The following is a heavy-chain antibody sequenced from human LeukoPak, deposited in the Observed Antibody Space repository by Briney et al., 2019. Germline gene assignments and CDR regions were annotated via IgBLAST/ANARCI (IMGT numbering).Heavy chain of an antibody. J-gene: IGHJ5*02. V-gene: IGHV3-21*01. CDR1: GFTFSSYS. CDR2: ISSSSSYI. Sequence: GGSLRLSCAASGFTFSSYSMNWVRQAPGKGLEWVSSISSSSSYIYYADSVKGRFTISRDNAKNSLYLQMNSLRAEDTAVYYCASLRGYCSGGSCYRELNWFDPWGQGTLVTVSS. CDR3: ASLRGYCSGGSCYRELNWFDP. D-gene: IGHD2-15*01.